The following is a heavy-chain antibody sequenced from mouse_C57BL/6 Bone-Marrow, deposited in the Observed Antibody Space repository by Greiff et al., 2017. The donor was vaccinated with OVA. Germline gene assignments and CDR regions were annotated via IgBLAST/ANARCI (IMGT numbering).Heavy chain of an antibody. D-gene: IGHD1-1*01. CDR1: GYSITSGYY. CDR2: ISYDGSN. Sequence: EVKLMESGPGLVKPSQSLSLTCSVTGYSITSGYYWNWIRQFPGNKLEWMGYISYDGSNNYNPSLKNRISITRDTSKNQFFLKLNSVTTEDTATYYCARGGDYYGSSYYWYFEVWGTGTTVTVSS. V-gene: IGHV3-6*01. J-gene: IGHJ1*03. CDR3: ARGGDYYGSSYYWYFEV.